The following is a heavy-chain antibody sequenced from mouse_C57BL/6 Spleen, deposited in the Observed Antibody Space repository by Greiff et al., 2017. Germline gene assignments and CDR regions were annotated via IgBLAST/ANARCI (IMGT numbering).Heavy chain of an antibody. CDR3: ARDSSGSFSY. D-gene: IGHD3-2*02. CDR2: IYPGSGNT. V-gene: IGHV1-66*01. Sequence: VQLQESGPELVKPGASVKISCKASGYSFTSYYIHWVKQRPGQGLEWIGWIYPGSGNTKYNEKFKGKATLTADTSSSTAYMQLSSLTSEDSAVYYCARDSSGSFSYWGQGTLVTVSA. CDR1: GYSFTSYY. J-gene: IGHJ3*01.